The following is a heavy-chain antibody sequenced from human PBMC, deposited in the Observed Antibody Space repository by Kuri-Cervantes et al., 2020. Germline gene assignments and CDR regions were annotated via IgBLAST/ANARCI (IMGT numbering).Heavy chain of an antibody. D-gene: IGHD3-10*01. CDR1: GFTFSSYA. CDR2: ISYDGSNK. V-gene: IGHV3-30-3*01. Sequence: GGSLRLSCAASGFTFSSYAMHWVRQAPGKGLEWVAVISYDGSNKYYADSVKGRFTISRDNAKNTLYLQMNSLRAEDTAVCYCARVSHYYGSGSSRAFDIWGQGTMVTVSS. CDR3: ARVSHYYGSGSSRAFDI. J-gene: IGHJ3*02.